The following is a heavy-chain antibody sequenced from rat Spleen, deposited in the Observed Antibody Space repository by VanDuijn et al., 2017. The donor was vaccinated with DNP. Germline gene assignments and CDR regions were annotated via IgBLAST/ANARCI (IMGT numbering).Heavy chain of an antibody. Sequence: QVQLMESGPGLVQPSQTLSLTCTVSGFSLTSYSVNWIRQPPGKGLEWMGVMWNDGDTSYNSTLKSRLHISRDTSKSQVFLEMNSLQTEDSATYYCAAEPGLGDALDAWGQGTSVTVSS. J-gene: IGHJ4*01. D-gene: IGHD1-11*01. CDR2: MWNDGDT. CDR1: GFSLTSYS. V-gene: IGHV2-32*01. CDR3: AAEPGLGDALDA.